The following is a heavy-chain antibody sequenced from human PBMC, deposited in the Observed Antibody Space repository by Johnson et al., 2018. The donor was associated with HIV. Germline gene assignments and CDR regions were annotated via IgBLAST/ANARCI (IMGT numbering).Heavy chain of an antibody. CDR2: ISYDGSNK. V-gene: IGHV3-30*04. D-gene: IGHD6-6*01. CDR3: APIAAAAFDI. CDR1: GFTFSSYA. Sequence: QVQLVESGGGVVRPGGSLRLSCEASGFTFSSYAMHWVHQTSGKGLEWVAVISYDGSNKNYADSVKGRFTISRDNSKNTLYLQMNSLRAEDTAVYYCAPIAAAAFDIWGQGTMVTVSS. J-gene: IGHJ3*02.